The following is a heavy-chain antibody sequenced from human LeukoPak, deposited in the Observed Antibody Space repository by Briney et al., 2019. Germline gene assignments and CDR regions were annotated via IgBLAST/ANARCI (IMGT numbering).Heavy chain of an antibody. D-gene: IGHD2-15*01. Sequence: GGSLRLSCAASGFTFRNYAIHWVRQAPGKGLEWVTFISYDGNTKYYADSVKGRFTISRDNSKDTLYLEMNSLRPEDTAVYYCARDLSTKYSIDYRGQGTLVTVSS. CDR3: ARDLSTKYSIDY. CDR2: ISYDGNTK. V-gene: IGHV3-30-3*01. J-gene: IGHJ4*02. CDR1: GFTFRNYA.